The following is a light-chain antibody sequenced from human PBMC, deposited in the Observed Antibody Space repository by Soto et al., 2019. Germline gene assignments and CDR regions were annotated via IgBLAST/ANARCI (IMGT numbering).Light chain of an antibody. CDR2: GGS. Sequence: VLTQSPGSLSLSPGDRATLSCRASQRVSGSSLAWYQQKPGQATRLLIYGGSNRATGVPDRFSGSGSGADFTLTISRVEPEDFAVYHCQQYGNSPTFGQGTKLEIK. CDR3: QQYGNSPT. CDR1: QRVSGSS. J-gene: IGKJ2*01. V-gene: IGKV3-20*01.